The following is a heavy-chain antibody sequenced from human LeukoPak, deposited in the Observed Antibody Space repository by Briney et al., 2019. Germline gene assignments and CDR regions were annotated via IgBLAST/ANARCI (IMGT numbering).Heavy chain of an antibody. D-gene: IGHD3-3*01. CDR2: ISRSGSTK. J-gene: IGHJ4*02. V-gene: IGHV3-11*01. CDR1: GFTFSDYN. Sequence: PGRSLRLSCAASGFTFSDYNMRWIRQDPRKGLEWVSSISRSGSTKYYADSVKGRFTISRDNAKNSLYLQMNSLRAEDTAVYYCAKDIRGGFLRFLEWLPLSYFDYCVQGTLVTVSS. CDR3: AKDIRGGFLRFLEWLPLSYFDY.